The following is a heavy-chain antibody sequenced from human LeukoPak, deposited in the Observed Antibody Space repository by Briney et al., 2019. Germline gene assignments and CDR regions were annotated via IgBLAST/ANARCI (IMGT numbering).Heavy chain of an antibody. J-gene: IGHJ6*02. D-gene: IGHD3-10*01. CDR2: IYYSGST. V-gene: IGHV4-59*08. CDR1: GGSFSGYY. CDR3: ASSWFGELRSWYGMDV. Sequence: SETLSLTCAVYGGSFSGYYWSWIRQPPGKGLEWIGYIYYSGSTNYNPSLKSRVTISVDTSKNQFSLKLSSVTAADTAVYYCASSWFGELRSWYGMDVWGQGTTVTVSS.